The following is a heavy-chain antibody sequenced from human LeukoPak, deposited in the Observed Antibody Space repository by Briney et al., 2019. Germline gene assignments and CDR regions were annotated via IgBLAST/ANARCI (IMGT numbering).Heavy chain of an antibody. CDR2: IYPGDSDT. Sequence: GESLKISCKGSGYNFPAYWIAWVRQMPGKGLEWIGVIYPGDSDTRYSPSFQGQVTISAGKSISTAYLQLSTLKASDTAMYYCAKSTASKGYFYYGMDVWGKGTTVIVSS. CDR3: AKSTASKGYFYYGMDV. CDR1: GYNFPAYW. J-gene: IGHJ6*04. V-gene: IGHV5-51*01. D-gene: IGHD2-2*01.